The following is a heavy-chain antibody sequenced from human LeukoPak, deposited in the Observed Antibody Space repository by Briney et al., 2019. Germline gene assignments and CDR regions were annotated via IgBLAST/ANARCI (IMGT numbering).Heavy chain of an antibody. CDR2: IYTSGST. Sequence: ASETLSLTCTVSGGSISSYYWSWIRQPAGKGLEWIGRIYTSGSTNYNPSLKSRVTMSVDTSKDQFSLKLSSVTAADTAVYYCARVLRYFDWLPGGWFDPWGQGTPVTVSS. CDR3: ARVLRYFDWLPGGWFDP. J-gene: IGHJ5*02. V-gene: IGHV4-4*07. D-gene: IGHD3-9*01. CDR1: GGSISSYY.